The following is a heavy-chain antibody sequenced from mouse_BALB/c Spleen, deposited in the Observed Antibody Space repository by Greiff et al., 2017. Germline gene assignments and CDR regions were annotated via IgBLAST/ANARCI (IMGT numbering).Heavy chain of an antibody. V-gene: IGHV5-6-5*01. CDR2: ISSGGST. D-gene: IGHD2-4*01. J-gene: IGHJ4*01. Sequence: EVMLVESGGGLVKPGGSLKLSCAASGFTFSSYAMSWVRQTPEKRLEWVASISSGGSTYYPDSVKGRFTISRDNARNILYLQMSSLRSEDTAMYYCARGGGMITNYAMDYWGQGTSVTVSS. CDR1: GFTFSSYA. CDR3: ARGGGMITNYAMDY.